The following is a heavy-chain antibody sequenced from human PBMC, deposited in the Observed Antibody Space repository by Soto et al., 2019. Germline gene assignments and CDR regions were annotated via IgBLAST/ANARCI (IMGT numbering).Heavy chain of an antibody. V-gene: IGHV1-46*01. CDR2: INPSGGST. CDR3: AREGGYCGGDCSTYYYYGMDV. J-gene: IGHJ6*02. Sequence: ASVKVSCKASGYTFTSYYMHWVRQAPGQGLEWMGIINPSGGSTSYAQKFQGRVTMTRDTSTSTVYMELSSLRSEDTAVYYCAREGGYCGGDCSTYYYYGMDVWGQGTTVTVS. D-gene: IGHD2-21*02. CDR1: GYTFTSYY.